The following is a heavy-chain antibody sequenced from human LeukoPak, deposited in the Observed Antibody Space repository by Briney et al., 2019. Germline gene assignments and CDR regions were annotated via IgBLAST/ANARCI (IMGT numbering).Heavy chain of an antibody. Sequence: PSETLSLTRTVAGGSISSGGYYCSCLRQRPGRGLGWIGNIYDHGSTYYNPSIKSRVNISVDTSKNQFSLKLSSVTGAGTAVYDCARDIEDSSVYYNWFDPWGQGTLVTVSS. CDR1: GGSISSGGYY. J-gene: IGHJ5*02. CDR3: ARDIEDSSVYYNWFDP. CDR2: IYDHGST. V-gene: IGHV4-31*03. D-gene: IGHD3-22*01.